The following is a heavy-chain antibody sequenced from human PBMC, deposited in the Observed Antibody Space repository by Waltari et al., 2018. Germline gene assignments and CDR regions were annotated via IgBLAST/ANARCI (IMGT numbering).Heavy chain of an antibody. Sequence: QVQLQQWGAGLLKPSETLSLTCAVYGGSFSGYYWSWIRQPPGKGLEWIGEINHSGRTTYTPSRKSRVTISVDTSKNQFSLKLSSVTAADTAVYYCARAGSCSSTSCYGGYYYMDVWGKGTTVTVSS. D-gene: IGHD2-2*01. CDR2: INHSGRT. V-gene: IGHV4-34*01. J-gene: IGHJ6*03. CDR3: ARAGSCSSTSCYGGYYYMDV. CDR1: GGSFSGYY.